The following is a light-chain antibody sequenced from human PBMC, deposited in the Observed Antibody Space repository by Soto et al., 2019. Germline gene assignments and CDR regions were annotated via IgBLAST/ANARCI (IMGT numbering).Light chain of an antibody. CDR3: TSYTGSNTLEV. V-gene: IGLV2-14*03. Sequence: QSALTQPASVSGSPGQSITISCTGTSSDIGAYNYVSWYRQHPGKAPQLLIYDVNNRPSGVSHRFSGSKSGNTASLTISGLQSEDEADYVCTSYTGSNTLEVFGPGTKLTVL. J-gene: IGLJ1*01. CDR2: DVN. CDR1: SSDIGAYNY.